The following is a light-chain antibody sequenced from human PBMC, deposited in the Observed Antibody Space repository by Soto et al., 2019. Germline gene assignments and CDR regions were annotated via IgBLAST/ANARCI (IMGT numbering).Light chain of an antibody. V-gene: IGLV2-14*01. CDR3: SSYTSSSTYV. Sequence: QSALTQPAPVSGSPGQSITISCTGPSSDVGGYNFVSWYQQHPGKAPKLMIYDVSNRPSGVSNRFSGSKSGNTASLTISGLQAEDEADYYCSSYTSSSTYVFGTGTKLTVL. CDR1: SSDVGGYNF. J-gene: IGLJ1*01. CDR2: DVS.